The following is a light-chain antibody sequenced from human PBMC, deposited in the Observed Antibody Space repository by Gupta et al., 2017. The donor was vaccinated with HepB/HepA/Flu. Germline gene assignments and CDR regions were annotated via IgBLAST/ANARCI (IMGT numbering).Light chain of an antibody. CDR1: QSISSW. J-gene: IGKJ1*01. CDR3: QQYNSYSGT. Sequence: DIQLTQSPSTLSASVGDRVTITCRASQSISSWLAWYQQKPGKAPKLLIYKASSVESGVPSRFSGSGSGTEFTLTISSLQPDDFATYYCQQYNSYSGTFGQGTKVEIK. CDR2: KAS. V-gene: IGKV1-5*03.